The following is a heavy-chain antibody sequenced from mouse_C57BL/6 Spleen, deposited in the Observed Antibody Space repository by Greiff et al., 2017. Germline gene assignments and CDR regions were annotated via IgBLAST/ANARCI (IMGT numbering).Heavy chain of an antibody. CDR1: GFTFSDYY. Sequence: EVKLVESEGGLVQPGSSMKLSCTASGFTFSDYYMAWVRQVPEKGLEWVANINYDGSSTYYLDYLKSRFIFSRDNAKNILNLQMNNQKSEDTATYYCARGKRGFDYWGQGTTLTVSS. V-gene: IGHV5-16*01. CDR3: ARGKRGFDY. J-gene: IGHJ2*01. CDR2: INYDGSST.